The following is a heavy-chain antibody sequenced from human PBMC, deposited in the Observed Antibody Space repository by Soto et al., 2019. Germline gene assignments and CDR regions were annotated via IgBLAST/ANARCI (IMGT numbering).Heavy chain of an antibody. CDR2: IKQDGSEK. Sequence: PGGSLSLSCAASGFTFSSYWMSWVRQAPGKGLEWVANIKQDGSEKYYVDSVKGRFTISRDNAKNSLYLQMNSLRAEDTAVYYCARLKLLWFGELWRAFDIWGQGTMVTVSS. D-gene: IGHD3-10*01. V-gene: IGHV3-7*03. CDR1: GFTFSSYW. CDR3: ARLKLLWFGELWRAFDI. J-gene: IGHJ3*02.